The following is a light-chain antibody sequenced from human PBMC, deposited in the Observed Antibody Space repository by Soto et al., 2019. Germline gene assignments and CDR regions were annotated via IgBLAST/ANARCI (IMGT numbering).Light chain of an antibody. CDR2: DVN. Sequence: QSALTQPASVSGSPGQSITISCTGTSNDTGAYNFVSWYQQHPGKAPKLMLYDVNIRPSGVSNRFSGSESGNTASLTISGLQAEDEADYYCTSWTTSTTMIFGGGTKVTVL. CDR1: SNDTGAYNF. CDR3: TSWTTSTTMI. V-gene: IGLV2-14*03. J-gene: IGLJ2*01.